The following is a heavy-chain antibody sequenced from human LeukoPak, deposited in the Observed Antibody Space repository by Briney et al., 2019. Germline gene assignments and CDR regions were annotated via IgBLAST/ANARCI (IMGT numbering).Heavy chain of an antibody. CDR1: GYTFTTYD. CDR3: ARGARTAVAGTICYYFDY. Sequence: ASVTVSFTASGYTFTTYDINWVRQAPGQGMEWMGWMNPNSGNTGYAQKFQGRVTMTRNTSISTAYMELSSLRSEDTAVYYCARGARTAVAGTICYYFDYWGQGTLVTVSS. J-gene: IGHJ4*02. CDR2: MNPNSGNT. D-gene: IGHD6-19*01. V-gene: IGHV1-8*01.